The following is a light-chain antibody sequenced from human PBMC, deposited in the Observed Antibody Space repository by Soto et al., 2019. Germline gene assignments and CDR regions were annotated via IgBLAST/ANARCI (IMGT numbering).Light chain of an antibody. CDR2: DAS. Sequence: DIQMTQSPSTLSASVGDRVTITCRASQSISRWLAWFQQKPGKAPRILIFDASTLERGVPSRFSGSGSGTEFTLTINSLQPDDFATYNCQQYNDYLTRTFGQGTKVEIK. CDR1: QSISRW. V-gene: IGKV1-5*01. CDR3: QQYNDYLTRT. J-gene: IGKJ1*01.